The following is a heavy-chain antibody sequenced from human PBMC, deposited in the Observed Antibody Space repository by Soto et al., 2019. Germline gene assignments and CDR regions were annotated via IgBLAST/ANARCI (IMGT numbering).Heavy chain of an antibody. CDR2: VHHSWGS. V-gene: IGHV4-59*08. CDR1: GGSISSYY. D-gene: IGHD3-10*01. CDR3: ARQGFGPLHGLVDV. J-gene: IGHJ6*02. Sequence: QVQLQESGPGLVKPSETLSLSCTVSGGSISSYYWSWFRQSPGKRMEWIGYVHHSWGSSYNPAIQSRVAISLDTPKSQFSLKVTSVTATDTAVYYCARQGFGPLHGLVDVWGQGTTVTVSS.